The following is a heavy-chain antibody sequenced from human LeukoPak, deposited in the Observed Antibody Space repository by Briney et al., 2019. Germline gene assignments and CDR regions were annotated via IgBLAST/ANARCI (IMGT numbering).Heavy chain of an antibody. V-gene: IGHV4-4*07. D-gene: IGHD6-13*01. CDR3: ARGGITAAGTSSFDY. CDR2: IYTSGST. CDR1: GGSISSYY. Sequence: SETLSLTCTVSGGSISSYYWSWIRQPAGKGLEWIGRIYTSGSTNYNPSLKSRVTMSVDTSKNQFSLKLSSVTAADTAVYYCARGGITAAGTSSFDYWGQGTLVTVSS. J-gene: IGHJ4*02.